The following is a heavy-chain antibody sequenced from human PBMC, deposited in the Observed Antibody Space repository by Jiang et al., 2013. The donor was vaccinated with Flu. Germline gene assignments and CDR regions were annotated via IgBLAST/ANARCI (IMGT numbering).Heavy chain of an antibody. J-gene: IGHJ4*02. V-gene: IGHV7-4-1*02. CDR2: ISTTTGNP. Sequence: GSELQKPGASVKVSCKASGYTFTSYAMSWVRQAPGQGLEWMGWISTTTGNPTYAQGFTGRFVFSVDTSVSTAYLQISSLEAEDTAVYYCARDNQLDNWGQGTLVTVSS. D-gene: IGHD2-2*01. CDR3: ARDNQLDN. CDR1: GYTFTSYA.